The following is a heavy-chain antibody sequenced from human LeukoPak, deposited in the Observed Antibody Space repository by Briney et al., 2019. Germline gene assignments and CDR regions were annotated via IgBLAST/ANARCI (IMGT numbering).Heavy chain of an antibody. CDR1: GGSISSGDYY. D-gene: IGHD6-19*01. CDR3: AREPNSSGLDY. CDR2: FYTSGST. Sequence: PSQTLSLTCTVSGGSISSGDYYWSWVRQPAGEGLEWIGRFYTSGSTDYSPSLKSRVTISVDTSKNQFSLKLSSVTAADTAVYYCAREPNSSGLDYWGQGTLVTVSS. J-gene: IGHJ4*02. V-gene: IGHV4-61*02.